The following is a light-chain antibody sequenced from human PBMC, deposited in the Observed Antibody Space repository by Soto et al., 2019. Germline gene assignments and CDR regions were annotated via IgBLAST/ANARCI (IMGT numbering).Light chain of an antibody. Sequence: EIVMTQSPATLSVSPGERATLSCRASESVSSKLVWYQQKPGQAPRLLIHDASTRATGIPARFSGSGSGTEFILTISSVESEDFAIYYCQQRSNWPITFGQGTRLEIK. CDR2: DAS. CDR3: QQRSNWPIT. V-gene: IGKV3-15*01. J-gene: IGKJ5*01. CDR1: ESVSSK.